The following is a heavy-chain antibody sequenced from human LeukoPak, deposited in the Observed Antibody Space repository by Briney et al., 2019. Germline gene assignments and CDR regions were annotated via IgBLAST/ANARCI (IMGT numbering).Heavy chain of an antibody. V-gene: IGHV3-7*03. D-gene: IGHD3-3*01. J-gene: IGHJ4*02. CDR3: ATSKLEWLFDFYY. CDR1: GFTFSSYW. CDR2: IRQDGNEK. Sequence: GGSLRLSCAASGFTFSSYWMSWVRQAPGKGLEWVANIRQDGNEKYYVDSVKGRFIISRDNAKNSLYLQINSLRAEDTAVYFCATSKLEWLFDFYYWGQGTLVTVSS.